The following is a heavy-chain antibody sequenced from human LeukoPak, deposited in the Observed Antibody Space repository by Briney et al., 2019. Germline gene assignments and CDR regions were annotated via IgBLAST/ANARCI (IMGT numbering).Heavy chain of an antibody. CDR2: FYYGGST. V-gene: IGHV4-59*01. CDR3: ARVHSGVTAGLIDH. J-gene: IGHJ4*02. Sequence: SETLSLTCTVSGGSISSYYWRWIRQPPGKGLEWIGYFYYGGSTNYNPSLKSRVTISVDTSKNQFSLKLSSVTAADTAVYYCARVHSGVTAGLIDHWGQGTLVTVSS. D-gene: IGHD3-3*01. CDR1: GGSISSYY.